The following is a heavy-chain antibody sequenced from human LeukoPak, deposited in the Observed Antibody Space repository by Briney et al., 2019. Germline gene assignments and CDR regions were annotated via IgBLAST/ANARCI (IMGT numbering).Heavy chain of an antibody. J-gene: IGHJ5*02. CDR1: GFTFSSYA. CDR2: ISGSGGST. V-gene: IGHV3-23*01. D-gene: IGHD4-23*01. CDR3: ARGEWVTGAPYSWFDP. Sequence: GGSLRLSCAASGFTFSSYAMSWVRQAPGKGLEWVSAISGSGGSTYYADSVKGRFTISRDNAKNTLYLQMNSLRAEDTAMYYCARGEWVTGAPYSWFDPWGQGTLVTVSS.